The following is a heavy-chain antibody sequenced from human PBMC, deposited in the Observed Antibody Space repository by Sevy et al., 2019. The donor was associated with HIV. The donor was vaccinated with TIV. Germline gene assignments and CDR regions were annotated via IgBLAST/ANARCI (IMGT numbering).Heavy chain of an antibody. J-gene: IGHJ6*02. Sequence: GASVKVSCKASGYAFTGYYIHWVRQAPGQGLEWMGRINPISGGTDDSQKFQGRVTMTRDTSISTAYMDVSRLTSDDTAVYYCARAPTDFWTGGMAVWGQWTVVTVSS. CDR3: ARAPTDFWTGGMAV. V-gene: IGHV1-2*06. D-gene: IGHD3-3*01. CDR1: GYAFTGYY. CDR2: INPISGGT.